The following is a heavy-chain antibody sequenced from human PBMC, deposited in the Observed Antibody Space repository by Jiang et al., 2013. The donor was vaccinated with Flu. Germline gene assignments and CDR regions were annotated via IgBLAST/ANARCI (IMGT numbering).Heavy chain of an antibody. CDR2: TYYRSKWYN. J-gene: IGHJ5*02. V-gene: IGHV6-1*01. CDR3: ARATVTYRYRSGWSHYTWFDP. CDR1: GDSVSSNSAA. D-gene: IGHD6-19*01. Sequence: QTLSLTCAISGDSVSSNSAAWNWIRQSPSRGLEWLGRTYYRSKWYNDYAVSVKSRITINPDTSKGQFSLHLNSVTPEDTAVYYCARATVTYRYRSGWSHYTWFDPWGQGTRVTVSS.